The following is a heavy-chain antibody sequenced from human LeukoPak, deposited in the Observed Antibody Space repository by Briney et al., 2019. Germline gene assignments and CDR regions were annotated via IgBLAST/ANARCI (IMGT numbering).Heavy chain of an antibody. CDR2: INHSGST. CDR3: ARRKDIVVVVAARRSAGAFDI. D-gene: IGHD2-15*01. J-gene: IGHJ3*02. V-gene: IGHV4-34*01. CDR1: GGSFSGYY. Sequence: SETLSLTCAVYGGSFSGYYWSWIRQPPGKGLEWIGEINHSGSTNYNLSLKSRVTISVDTSKNQFSLKLSSVTAADTAVYYCARRKDIVVVVAARRSAGAFDIWGQGTMVTVSS.